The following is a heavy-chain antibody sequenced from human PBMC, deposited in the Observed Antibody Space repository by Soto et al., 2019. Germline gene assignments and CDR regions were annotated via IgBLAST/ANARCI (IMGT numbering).Heavy chain of an antibody. Sequence: EVQLVESGGGLVEPGGSLRLSCATSGFTFSTCSMNWVRQAPGKGLEWVSSISATGTYTFYADSLKGRFTISRDNARNSLFLQMTSLRVEDTALYYFTTEYNSRQDLNHWGQGALVTVSS. CDR2: ISATGTYT. CDR1: GFTFSTCS. CDR3: TTEYNSRQDLNH. J-gene: IGHJ5*02. D-gene: IGHD6-6*01. V-gene: IGHV3-21*01.